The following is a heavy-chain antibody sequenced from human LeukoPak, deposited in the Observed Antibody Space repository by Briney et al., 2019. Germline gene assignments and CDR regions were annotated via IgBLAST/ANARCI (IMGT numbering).Heavy chain of an antibody. Sequence: PSETLSLTCSVSGSSFDSKYWSWIRQPPGKGLEGIGYIYTSGSTNYNPSLKSRVTISVDTSKNQFSLKLSSVTAADTAVYYCARDSSSWYYYYGMDVWGQGTTVTVSS. CDR3: ARDSSSWYYYYGMDV. V-gene: IGHV4-59*01. D-gene: IGHD6-13*01. J-gene: IGHJ6*02. CDR1: GSSFDSKY. CDR2: IYTSGST.